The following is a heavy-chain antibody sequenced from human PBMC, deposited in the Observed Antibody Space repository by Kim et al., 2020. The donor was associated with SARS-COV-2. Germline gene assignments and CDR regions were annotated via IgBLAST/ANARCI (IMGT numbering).Heavy chain of an antibody. Sequence: SETLSLTCTVSGGSISSGGYYWSWIRQHPGKGLEWIGYIYYSGSTYYNPSLKSRVTISVDTSKNQFSLKLSSVTAADTAVYYCARVKQLVKVYYGMDVWGQGTTVTVSS. V-gene: IGHV4-31*03. CDR2: IYYSGST. D-gene: IGHD6-13*01. CDR3: ARVKQLVKVYYGMDV. CDR1: GGSISSGGYY. J-gene: IGHJ6*02.